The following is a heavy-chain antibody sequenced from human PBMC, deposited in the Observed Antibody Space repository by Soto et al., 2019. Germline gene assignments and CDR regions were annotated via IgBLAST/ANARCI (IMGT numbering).Heavy chain of an antibody. Sequence: EVQLVESGGGLVKPGGSLRLSCAVSGFTLTNVWMNWVRPAPGKGLEWVGRIKSKTDGGTTDYAAPVKGRFTISRDDSKNTLYLQMNSLKTENTAVYYCSHGYGQYFDSWGQGTLVTVSS. CDR2: IKSKTDGGTT. V-gene: IGHV3-15*07. CDR3: SHGYGQYFDS. J-gene: IGHJ4*02. D-gene: IGHD5-18*01. CDR1: GFTLTNVW.